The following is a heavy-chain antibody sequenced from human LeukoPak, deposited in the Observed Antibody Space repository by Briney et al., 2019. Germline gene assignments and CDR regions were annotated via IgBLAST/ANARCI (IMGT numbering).Heavy chain of an antibody. J-gene: IGHJ4*02. Sequence: GGSLRLSCAASGFTFSSYSMNWVRQAPGKGLEWVSSISSSSSYIYYADSVKGRFTISRDNAKNSLYLQMNSLRAEDTAVYYCAGPLWFGESSFDYWGQGTLVTVS. CDR2: ISSSSSYI. V-gene: IGHV3-21*01. D-gene: IGHD3-10*01. CDR1: GFTFSSYS. CDR3: AGPLWFGESSFDY.